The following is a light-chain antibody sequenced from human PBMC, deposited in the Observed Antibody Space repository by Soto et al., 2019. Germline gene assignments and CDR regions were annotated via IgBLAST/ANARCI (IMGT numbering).Light chain of an antibody. CDR1: QSISSW. CDR3: QQNYYPPQT. V-gene: IGKV1-39*01. J-gene: IGKJ1*01. CDR2: DAS. Sequence: DIQKAQTPSTLSASVRTRVTITCRASQSISSWLAWYQQKPGKAPNLLIYDASRLQSGVPSRFSGSGSGTDFTLTIGSLKPEDFATYYCQQNYYPPQTFGQGTKVDI.